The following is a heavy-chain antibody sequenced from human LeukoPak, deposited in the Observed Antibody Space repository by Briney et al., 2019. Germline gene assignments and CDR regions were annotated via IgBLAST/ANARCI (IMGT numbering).Heavy chain of an antibody. D-gene: IGHD2-15*01. CDR2: IYYSGST. J-gene: IGHJ6*03. CDR1: GGSISSNTYY. CDR3: ARVSSWYSGDYYYYYMDV. V-gene: IGHV4-39*07. Sequence: SETLSLTCTVSGGSISSNTYYWGWIRQPPGKGLEWIGSIYYSGSTYYNPSLKSRVTISVDTSKNQFSLKLSSVTAADTAVYYCARVSSWYSGDYYYYYMDVWGKGTTVTISS.